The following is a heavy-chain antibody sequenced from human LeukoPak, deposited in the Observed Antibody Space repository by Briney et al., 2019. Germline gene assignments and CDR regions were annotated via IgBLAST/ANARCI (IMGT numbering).Heavy chain of an antibody. CDR3: AKRSGTNYYFYY. CDR2: IYSGGST. CDR1: GFTVSSNY. J-gene: IGHJ4*02. D-gene: IGHD2-2*01. Sequence: GGSLRLSCAASGFTVSSNYMSWVRQAPGKGLEWVSLIYSGGSTYYADSVKGRFTISRDNSKNTVYLQMNSLRAEDTAVYYCAKRSGTNYYFYYWGQGTLVTVSS. V-gene: IGHV3-53*01.